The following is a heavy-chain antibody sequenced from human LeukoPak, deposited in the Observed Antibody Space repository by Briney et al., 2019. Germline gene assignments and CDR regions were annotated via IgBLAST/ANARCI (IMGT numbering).Heavy chain of an antibody. V-gene: IGHV3-21*01. CDR1: GFTFSSYS. CDR2: ISSSSSYI. D-gene: IGHD6-13*01. Sequence: TGGSLRLSCAASGFTFSSYSMNWVRQAPGKGLEWVSSISSSSSYIYYADSVKGRFTISRDNAKNSLYLQMNSLRAEDTAVYYCAREGSSSWSGWFDPWGQGTLVTVSS. CDR3: AREGSSSWSGWFDP. J-gene: IGHJ5*02.